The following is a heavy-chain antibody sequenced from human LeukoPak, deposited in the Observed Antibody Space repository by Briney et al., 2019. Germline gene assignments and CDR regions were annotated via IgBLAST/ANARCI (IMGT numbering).Heavy chain of an antibody. CDR2: ISGSGGST. CDR1: GFTFSSYA. D-gene: IGHD3-22*01. V-gene: IGHV3-23*01. CDR3: AKEGYYYDSSGYYSDY. Sequence: GGSLRLSCAASGFTFSSYAMSWVRQAPGKGLEWVSAISGSGGSTYYADSVKGRFTISRDNSKNTLYLQMNSLGAEDTAVYYCAKEGYYYDSSGYYSDYWGQGTLVTVSS. J-gene: IGHJ4*02.